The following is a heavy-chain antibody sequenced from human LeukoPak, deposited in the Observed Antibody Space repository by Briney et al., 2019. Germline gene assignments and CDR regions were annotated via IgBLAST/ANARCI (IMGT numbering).Heavy chain of an antibody. CDR1: GYTFTTYD. CDR3: ARGPGGCSGGSCYHDY. J-gene: IGHJ4*02. D-gene: IGHD2-15*01. CDR2: INTHTGDT. V-gene: IGHV1-18*01. Sequence: ASVKVSCKASGYTFTTYDISWVRQAPGQGLEWLGWINTHTGDTKYAQKLQGRVTVTTDTSTSTAYMDLGSLGSDDTAVYYCARGPGGCSGGSCYHDYWGQGTLLTVSS.